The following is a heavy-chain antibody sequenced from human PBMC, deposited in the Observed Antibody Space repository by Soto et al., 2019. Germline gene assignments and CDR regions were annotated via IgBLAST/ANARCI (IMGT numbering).Heavy chain of an antibody. CDR3: ARRQSNFAVGATRKDYFDY. D-gene: IGHD1-26*01. J-gene: IGHJ4*02. Sequence: EVQLVETGGGLIQPGGSLRLSCAASGVIVSSNYMSWVRQAPGRGLEWVSVIYSTGDTYYADSVKGRFTISRDNSKNTLYLQMNSLRAEDPAVYYCARRQSNFAVGATRKDYFDYWGQGTLVTVSS. CDR1: GVIVSSNY. CDR2: IYSTGDT. V-gene: IGHV3-53*02.